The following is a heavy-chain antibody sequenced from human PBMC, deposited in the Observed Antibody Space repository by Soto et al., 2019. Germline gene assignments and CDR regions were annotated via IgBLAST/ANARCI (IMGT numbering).Heavy chain of an antibody. CDR2: ISPYSGKA. V-gene: IGHV1-18*01. CDR3: TSERLTLAPSLIFDS. J-gene: IGHJ4*02. D-gene: IGHD3-16*01. CDR1: GYTFTNYG. Sequence: QVQLVQSGAEVKKPGASVKVSCKASGYTFTNYGIAWVRQAPGQGLEWMGWISPYSGKADNRQSLQGRVTMTPDTSTTKAYMELRSLRSDDTDVYYCTSERLTLAPSLIFDSWGQGTLVTVSS.